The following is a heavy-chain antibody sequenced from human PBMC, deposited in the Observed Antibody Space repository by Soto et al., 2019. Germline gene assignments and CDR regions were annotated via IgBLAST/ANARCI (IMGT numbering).Heavy chain of an antibody. D-gene: IGHD2-21*01. Sequence: QVRLQESGPGLVKPSGTLSLTCDVSGDSISSINWWIWVRQPPGKGLQWIGEVYHTGTTNYNPSLKSRVTIAVDKSQHHLSLNVTSVTAADTAVYYCARFSGFIAISVLDTWGQGALVTVSS. CDR1: GDSISSINW. J-gene: IGHJ5*01. V-gene: IGHV4-4*02. CDR3: ARFSGFIAISVLDT. CDR2: VYHTGTT.